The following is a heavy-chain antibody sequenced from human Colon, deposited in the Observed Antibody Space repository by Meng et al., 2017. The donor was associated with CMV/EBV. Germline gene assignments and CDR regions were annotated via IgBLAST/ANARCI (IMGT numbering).Heavy chain of an antibody. J-gene: IGHJ5*02. V-gene: IGHV1-2*02. CDR3: ARDVWGVVVPAA. D-gene: IGHD2-2*01. CDR1: GYTFTDYY. CDR2: INPNSGGT. Sequence: ASVKVSCKASGYTFTDYYIHWVRQAPGQGLEWMGWINPNSGGTNYAQKFQGRVTMTRDTSISTAYMELSRLRSDDTAVYYCARDVWGVVVPAAWGQGTLVTVSS.